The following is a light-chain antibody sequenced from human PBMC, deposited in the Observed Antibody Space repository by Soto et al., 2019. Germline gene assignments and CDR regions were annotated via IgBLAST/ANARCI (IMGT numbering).Light chain of an antibody. Sequence: GDRVTITCRASQGISSYLAWYQQKPGKAPKLLIYDASTLQSGVPSRFSGSGSGTDFTLTISSLQPEDFATYYCQQLNSYSYTFGQGTRLEIK. CDR1: QGISSY. V-gene: IGKV1-9*01. CDR3: QQLNSYSYT. CDR2: DAS. J-gene: IGKJ5*01.